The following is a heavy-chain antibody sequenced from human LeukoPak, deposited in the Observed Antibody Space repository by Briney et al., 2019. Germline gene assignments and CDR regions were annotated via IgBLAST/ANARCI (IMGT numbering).Heavy chain of an antibody. J-gene: IGHJ4*02. Sequence: SVKVSCKAFGGTFSTYAISWMRQAPGQGLEWMGRIIPILGIANYAQKFQGRVTITADKSTSTAYMELSSLRSEDTAVYYCAYYYYDSSGYYGALDYWGQGTLVTVSS. D-gene: IGHD3-22*01. CDR2: IIPILGIA. CDR3: AYYYYDSSGYYGALDY. V-gene: IGHV1-69*04. CDR1: GGTFSTYA.